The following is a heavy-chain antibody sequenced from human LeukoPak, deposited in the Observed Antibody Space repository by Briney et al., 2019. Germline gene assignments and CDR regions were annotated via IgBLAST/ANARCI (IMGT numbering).Heavy chain of an antibody. CDR2: IIPILGIA. Sequence: SVKVSCKASGGAFSSNTISWVRQAPGQGLEWMGRIIPILGIANYAQKFQGRVTITADKSTSTAYMELSSLRSEDTAVYYCATDIVGATLYPTQPTDYWGQGTLVTVSS. CDR3: ATDIVGATLYPTQPTDY. D-gene: IGHD1-26*01. V-gene: IGHV1-69*02. J-gene: IGHJ4*02. CDR1: GGAFSSNT.